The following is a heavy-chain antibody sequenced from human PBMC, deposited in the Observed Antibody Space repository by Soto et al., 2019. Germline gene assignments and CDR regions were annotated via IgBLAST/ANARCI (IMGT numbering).Heavy chain of an antibody. CDR1: GGSISSYY. V-gene: IGHV4-59*08. D-gene: IGHD5-18*01. Sequence: QVQLQESGPGLVKPSETLSLTCTVSGGSISSYYWSWIRQPPGKGLEWIGYTYYSGSTNYNPSLRXRVTITVDTSKSQLSLKLSSVTAADTAVYYCARRYGYSCDYWGQGTLVTVSS. J-gene: IGHJ4*02. CDR3: ARRYGYSCDY. CDR2: TYYSGST.